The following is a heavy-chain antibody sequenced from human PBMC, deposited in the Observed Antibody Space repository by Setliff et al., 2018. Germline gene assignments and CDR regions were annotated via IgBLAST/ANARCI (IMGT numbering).Heavy chain of an antibody. CDR1: GYTFTSYA. D-gene: IGHD1-26*01. CDR3: ASAVHPYSGSYPGRQTAFDI. J-gene: IGHJ3*02. V-gene: IGHV1-3*01. Sequence: ASVKVSCKASGYTFTSYAMHWVRQAPGQRLEWMGWINAGNGNTKYSQKFQGRVTITRDTSASTAYMELSSLRSEDTAVYYCASAVHPYSGSYPGRQTAFDIWGQGTMVTVSS. CDR2: INAGNGNT.